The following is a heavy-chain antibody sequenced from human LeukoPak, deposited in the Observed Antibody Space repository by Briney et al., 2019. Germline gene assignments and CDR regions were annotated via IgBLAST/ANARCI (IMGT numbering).Heavy chain of an antibody. J-gene: IGHJ4*02. CDR2: IYSGGDT. Sequence: GGSLRLSCAASGFTVSSNYMSWVRQAPGKGLEWVSVIYSGGDTYYADSVKGRFTISRDNSKNTLYLQMNTLRAEDTAVYYCARASGHSGYDPFDYWCQGTLVTVSA. V-gene: IGHV3-53*01. CDR3: ARASGHSGYDPFDY. CDR1: GFTVSSNY. D-gene: IGHD5-12*01.